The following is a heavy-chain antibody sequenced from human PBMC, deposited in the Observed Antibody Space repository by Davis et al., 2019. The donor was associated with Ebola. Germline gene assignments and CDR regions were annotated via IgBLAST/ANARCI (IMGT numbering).Heavy chain of an antibody. D-gene: IGHD3-10*01. J-gene: IGHJ1*01. V-gene: IGHV3-11*06. CDR3: ARVLLWFGELGAAEYFQH. CDR1: GFTFSDYY. Sequence: GGSLRLSCAASGFTFSDYYMSWIRQAPGKGLEWVSYISISSSYTNYADSVKGRFTISRDNAKNSLYLQMNSLRAEDTAVYYCARVLLWFGELGAAEYFQHWGQGTLVTVSS. CDR2: ISISSSYT.